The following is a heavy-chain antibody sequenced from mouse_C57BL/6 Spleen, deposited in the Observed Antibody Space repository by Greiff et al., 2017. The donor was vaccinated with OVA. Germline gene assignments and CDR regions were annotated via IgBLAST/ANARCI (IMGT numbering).Heavy chain of an antibody. Sequence: QVQLQQPGAELVKPGASVKMSCKASGYTFTSYWITWVKQRPGQGLEWIGDIYPGSGSTNYNEKFKSKATLTVDTSSSTAYMQLSSLTSEDSAVYYCARRGDYYDYGFAYWGQGTLVTVSA. J-gene: IGHJ3*01. CDR3: ARRGDYYDYGFAY. V-gene: IGHV1-55*01. D-gene: IGHD2-4*01. CDR1: GYTFTSYW. CDR2: IYPGSGST.